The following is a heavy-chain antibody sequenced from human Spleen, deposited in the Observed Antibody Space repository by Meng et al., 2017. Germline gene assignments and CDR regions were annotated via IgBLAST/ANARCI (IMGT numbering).Heavy chain of an antibody. CDR2: IFFDGNNK. J-gene: IGHJ4*02. V-gene: IGHV3-30-3*01. CDR3: ARDVRGGTTEVGDY. D-gene: IGHD4-23*01. Sequence: QVLLVESGGGVVQPGRSLTLSCAASGFTFSRYAMHWVRQAPGKGLEWVALIFFDGNNKYYADSVKGRFSISRDNSKNTLYLQMNSLRTEDTAVYYCARDVRGGTTEVGDYWGQGTLVTVSS. CDR1: GFTFSRYA.